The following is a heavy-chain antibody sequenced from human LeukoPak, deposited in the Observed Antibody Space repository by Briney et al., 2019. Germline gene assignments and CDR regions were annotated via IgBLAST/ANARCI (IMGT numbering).Heavy chain of an antibody. CDR1: GGSISSGGYS. CDR2: IYHSGST. V-gene: IGHV4-30-2*01. J-gene: IGHJ4*02. CDR3: ARSRSQDYYDSSGYYFFDY. Sequence: SETLSLTCAVSGGSISSGGYSWSWIRQPPGKGLEWIGYIYHSGSTYYNPSLKSRVTISVDRSKNQFSLKLSSVTAADTAVYYCARSRSQDYYDSSGYYFFDYWGQGTLVTVSS. D-gene: IGHD3-22*01.